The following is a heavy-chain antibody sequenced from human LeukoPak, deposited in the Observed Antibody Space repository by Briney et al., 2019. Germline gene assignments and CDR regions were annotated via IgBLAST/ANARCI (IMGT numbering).Heavy chain of an antibody. J-gene: IGHJ6*02. CDR3: ARELERRCYYYGMDV. Sequence: SVKVSCKASGGTFSSYAISWVRQAPGQGLEWMGGIIPIFSTANYAQKFQGRVTITADESSSTAYMELSSLRSEETAVYYCARELERRCYYYGMDVWGQGTTVTVSS. V-gene: IGHV1-69*01. CDR1: GGTFSSYA. D-gene: IGHD1-1*01. CDR2: IIPIFSTA.